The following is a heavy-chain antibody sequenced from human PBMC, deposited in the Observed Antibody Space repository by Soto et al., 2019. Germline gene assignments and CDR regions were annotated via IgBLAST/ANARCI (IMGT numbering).Heavy chain of an antibody. CDR1: GYSFTTHA. D-gene: IGHD5-18*01. CDR3: ASGGWIQLWYGMDV. CDR2: INTGNGNT. Sequence: ASVKVSCKASGYSFTTHAMIWVRQAPGQRPEWMGWINTGNGNTRYSPKFQGRVNITRDTSASTAYMELSSLKSEDTAVYYRASGGWIQLWYGMDVWGQGTTVTVSS. J-gene: IGHJ6*02. V-gene: IGHV1-3*04.